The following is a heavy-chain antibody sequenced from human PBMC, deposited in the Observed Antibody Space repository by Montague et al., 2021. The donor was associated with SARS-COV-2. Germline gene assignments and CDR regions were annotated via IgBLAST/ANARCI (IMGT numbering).Heavy chain of an antibody. Sequence: SLRLSCAASGFIFSSFAMSWVRQAPGKGLEWVSAVRSIGGSPNYADSVKGRFTIYRDNSNNMLYLQMNGLRAEGTAVHYCAKDMWDRYYFDYWGQGTLVTVSS. V-gene: IGHV3-23*01. CDR1: GFIFSSFA. CDR2: VRSIGGSP. CDR3: AKDMWDRYYFDY. J-gene: IGHJ4*02. D-gene: IGHD1-26*01.